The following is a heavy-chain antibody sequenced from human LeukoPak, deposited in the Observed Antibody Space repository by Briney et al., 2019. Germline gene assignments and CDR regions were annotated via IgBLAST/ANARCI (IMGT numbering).Heavy chain of an antibody. CDR1: GGSISSSSYY. Sequence: PSETLSLTCTVSGGSISSSSYYWGWIRQPPGKGLEWIGSIYYSGSTYYNPSLKSRVTISVDTSKNQFSLKLSSVTAADTAVYYCARRMGGYSSSWRSPPGDFGWYFDLWGRGTLVTVSS. J-gene: IGHJ2*01. CDR3: ARRMGGYSSSWRSPPGDFGWYFDL. D-gene: IGHD6-13*01. V-gene: IGHV4-39*07. CDR2: IYYSGST.